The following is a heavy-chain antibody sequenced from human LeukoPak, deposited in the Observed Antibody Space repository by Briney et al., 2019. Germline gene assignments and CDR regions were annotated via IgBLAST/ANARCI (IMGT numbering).Heavy chain of an antibody. J-gene: IGHJ4*02. D-gene: IGHD5-12*01. V-gene: IGHV3-74*01. CDR3: ARVRIVATTYYFDY. CDR2: INTDGSST. Sequence: PGGSLRLSCAASGFTFSSYWMHWVRQAPGKGLVWVSRINTDGSSTSHADSVKGRFTISRDNAKNTLYLQMNSLRAEDTAVYYCARVRIVATTYYFDYWGQGTLVTVSS. CDR1: GFTFSSYW.